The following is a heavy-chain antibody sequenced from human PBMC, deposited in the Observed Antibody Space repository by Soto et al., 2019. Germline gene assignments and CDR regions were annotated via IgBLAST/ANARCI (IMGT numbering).Heavy chain of an antibody. V-gene: IGHV1-69*12. Sequence: QVQLVQSGAEVKRPGSSVKVSCRSSGDTFSNFSVNWVRQAPGQGLEWMGVFIPIFRLADYAKKFQGRLTIAADHSTSTTFLELNSLTSEDTAFYYCARGGTLIRGAPQVDWLDPWGQGTRVIVSS. CDR3: ARGGTLIRGAPQVDWLDP. CDR1: GDTFSNFS. CDR2: FIPIFRLA. D-gene: IGHD3-10*01. J-gene: IGHJ5*02.